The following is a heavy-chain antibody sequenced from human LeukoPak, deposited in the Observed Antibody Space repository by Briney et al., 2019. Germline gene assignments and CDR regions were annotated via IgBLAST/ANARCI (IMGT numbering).Heavy chain of an antibody. CDR3: ARGPSYYDFWSGYLTPLGAFDI. CDR1: GFTFSSYA. Sequence: SGGSLRLSCAASGFTFSSYAMSWVRQAPGKGLEWVSYISSSSTIYYADSVKGRFTISRDNAKNSLYLQMNSLRAEDTAVYYCARGPSYYDFWSGYLTPLGAFDIWGQGTMVTVSS. V-gene: IGHV3-48*01. D-gene: IGHD3-3*01. J-gene: IGHJ3*02. CDR2: ISSSSTI.